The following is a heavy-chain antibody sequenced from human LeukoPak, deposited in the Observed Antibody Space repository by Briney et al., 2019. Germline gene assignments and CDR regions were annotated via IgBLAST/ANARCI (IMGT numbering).Heavy chain of an antibody. J-gene: IGHJ4*02. V-gene: IGHV4-59*01. Sequence: SETLFHTCTVSGGSISSYYWNWIRQPPGKGLEYIGYIYYGGRTNYNPSLKSRVTISVDTSKNQFSLRLDSVTAADTAVYYCARGYLRRAGDFLAYWGQGTLVTVSS. CDR2: IYYGGRT. CDR1: GGSISSYY. CDR3: ARGYLRRAGDFLAY. D-gene: IGHD4-17*01.